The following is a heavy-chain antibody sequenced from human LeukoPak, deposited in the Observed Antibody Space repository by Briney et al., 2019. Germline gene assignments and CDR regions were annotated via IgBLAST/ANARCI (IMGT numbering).Heavy chain of an antibody. V-gene: IGHV3-30*18. D-gene: IGHD4-17*01. CDR1: GFTFSSYG. J-gene: IGHJ6*02. CDR2: ISYDGSNK. Sequence: GGSLRLSCAASGFTFSSYGMHWVRQAPGKGLEWVAVISYDGSNKYYADSVKGRFTISRDNSKNTLYLQMNSLRAEDTAVYYCAKHYGDPATKYYGMDVWGQGTTVTVSS. CDR3: AKHYGDPATKYYGMDV.